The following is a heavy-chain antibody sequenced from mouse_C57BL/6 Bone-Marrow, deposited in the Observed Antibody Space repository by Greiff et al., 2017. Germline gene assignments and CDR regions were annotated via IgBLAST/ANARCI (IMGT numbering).Heavy chain of an antibody. V-gene: IGHV1-62-2*01. Sequence: VQLQQSGAELVKPGASVKLSCKASGYIFTEYTIHWVKQRSGQGLEWIGWFYPGSGSIKYNERFKDNATLTADKYSNTVYMELSRLTSEDSAVYFCARHERYYDYEGYFDYWGQGTTLTVSS. D-gene: IGHD2-4*01. CDR1: GYIFTEYT. CDR3: ARHERYYDYEGYFDY. J-gene: IGHJ2*01. CDR2: FYPGSGSI.